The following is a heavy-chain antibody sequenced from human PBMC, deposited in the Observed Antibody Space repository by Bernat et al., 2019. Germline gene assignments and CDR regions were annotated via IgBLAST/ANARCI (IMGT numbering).Heavy chain of an antibody. CDR2: INHSGST. V-gene: IGHV4-34*01. CDR3: ARGGIAVAVRKYFQH. J-gene: IGHJ1*01. D-gene: IGHD6-19*01. CDR1: GGSFSGYY. Sequence: QVQLQQWGAGLLKPSETLSLTCAVYGGSFSGYYWSWIRQPPGKGLEWIGEINHSGSTNYNPSLKSRVTISVDTSKNQFSLKLSSVTAADTAVYYCARGGIAVAVRKYFQHWGQGTLVTVSS.